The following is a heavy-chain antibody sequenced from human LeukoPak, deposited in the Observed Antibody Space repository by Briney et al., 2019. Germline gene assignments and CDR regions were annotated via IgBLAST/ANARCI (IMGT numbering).Heavy chain of an antibody. CDR3: ARRDVDTAMVYYFDY. Sequence: SETLSLTCAVYGGSFSGYYWSWIRQPPGKGLEWIGEINHSGSTNYNPSLKSRVTMSVDTSKNQFSLELSSVTAADTAVYYCARRDVDTAMVYYFDYWGQGTLVTVSS. V-gene: IGHV4-34*01. CDR1: GGSFSGYY. J-gene: IGHJ4*02. D-gene: IGHD5-18*01. CDR2: INHSGST.